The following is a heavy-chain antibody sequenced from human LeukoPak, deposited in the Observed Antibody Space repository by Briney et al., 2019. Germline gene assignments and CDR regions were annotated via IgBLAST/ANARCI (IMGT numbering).Heavy chain of an antibody. D-gene: IGHD2-8*01. Sequence: GGSLRLSCAASGFTFSSYSMNWVRQAPGKGLESVSSISSSSSYIYYADSVKGRFTISRDNAKNSLYLQMNSLRTEDTAVYYCAKVSIVLSGMDVWGQGTTVTVSS. CDR2: ISSSSSYI. J-gene: IGHJ6*02. CDR3: AKVSIVLSGMDV. V-gene: IGHV3-21*01. CDR1: GFTFSSYS.